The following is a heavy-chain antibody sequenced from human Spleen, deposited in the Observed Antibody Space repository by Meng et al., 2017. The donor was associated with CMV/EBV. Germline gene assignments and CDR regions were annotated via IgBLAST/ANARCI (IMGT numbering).Heavy chain of an antibody. J-gene: IGHJ4*02. D-gene: IGHD6-13*01. CDR2: INTAGSVT. CDR3: AKEASHSSSWYAARIDY. Sequence: GGSLRLSCAVSGFTFRTYWMHWVRQAPGKGLVWVSHINTAGSVTRYADSVKGRFTISRDNTGNTLYLRMTSLRADDTAVYYCAKEASHSSSWYAARIDYWGQGTLVTVSS. CDR1: GFTFRTYW. V-gene: IGHV3-74*01.